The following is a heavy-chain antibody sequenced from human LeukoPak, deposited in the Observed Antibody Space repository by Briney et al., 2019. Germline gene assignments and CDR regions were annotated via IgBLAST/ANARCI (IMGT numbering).Heavy chain of an antibody. Sequence: PGGSLRLSRAASLFTFSDYYMTWIGPAPGKGLEWVSYICSSGSTIYYADSVKGRFTIPRNNAKNSLYLQMNSLRTEDTAVYYCARYNSSSSRYFDYWGQGTLVTISS. V-gene: IGHV3-11*01. CDR3: ARYNSSSSRYFDY. J-gene: IGHJ4*02. D-gene: IGHD6-6*01. CDR2: ICSSGSTI. CDR1: LFTFSDYY.